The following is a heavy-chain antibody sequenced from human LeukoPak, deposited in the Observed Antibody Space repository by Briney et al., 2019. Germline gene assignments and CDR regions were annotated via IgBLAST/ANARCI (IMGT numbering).Heavy chain of an antibody. CDR2: IYYTGT. CDR1: GGSVTDYY. V-gene: IGHV4-59*02. Sequence: PSETLSLTCTVSGGSVTDYYWSWIRQSPGKGLEWIGYIYYTGTSYNPSLRSRVTISADTSKNQFSLKLISVTAADTAVYYCASRKLGNDYWGQGTLVTVSS. CDR3: ASRKLGNDY. D-gene: IGHD7-27*01. J-gene: IGHJ4*02.